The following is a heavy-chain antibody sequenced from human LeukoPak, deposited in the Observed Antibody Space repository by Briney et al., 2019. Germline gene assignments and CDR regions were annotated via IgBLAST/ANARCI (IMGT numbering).Heavy chain of an antibody. CDR1: GGSISNTNW. V-gene: IGHV4-4*02. Sequence: SETLSLTCGVSGGSISNTNWWSWVRQAPGKGLEWIGEISHSGTTNYNPSLRSRVTMFLDRANNQFSLSLTSVTAADSAVYYCTRENRPFCPFAYWGQGVLVTVSS. CDR3: TRENRPFCPFAY. D-gene: IGHD2/OR15-2a*01. CDR2: ISHSGTT. J-gene: IGHJ4*02.